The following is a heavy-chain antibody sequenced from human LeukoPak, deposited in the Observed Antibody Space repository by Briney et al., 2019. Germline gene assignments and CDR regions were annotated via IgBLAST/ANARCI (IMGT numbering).Heavy chain of an antibody. CDR2: INPNSGGT. D-gene: IGHD6-25*01. V-gene: IGHV1-2*02. CDR3: ARGRPGDYFDY. J-gene: IGHJ4*02. CDR1: GYTFTDYF. Sequence: ASVKVSCKASGYTFTDYFIHWVRQAPGQGLEWMGWINPNSGGTSYLQSFQGRVTMTRDTSISTAYMDLSRLRSDDTAVYYCARGRPGDYFDYWGQGTLVTVSS.